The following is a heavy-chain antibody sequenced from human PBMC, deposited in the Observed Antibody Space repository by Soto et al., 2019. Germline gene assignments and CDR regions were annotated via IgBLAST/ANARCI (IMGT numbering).Heavy chain of an antibody. CDR3: ANLPLYGSGFDC. D-gene: IGHD3-10*01. CDR2: ISWNGDAT. V-gene: IGHV3-9*01. CDR1: GFTFDDYA. J-gene: IGHJ4*02. Sequence: DVQLVESGGALVQPGGSLRLSCTASGFTFDDYAIHWVRQAPGKGLEWISGISWNGDATGYADSVKGRFTISRDNAKNSLYLQMNSLRPEDTAMYFCANLPLYGSGFDCWGQGTLVTVAS.